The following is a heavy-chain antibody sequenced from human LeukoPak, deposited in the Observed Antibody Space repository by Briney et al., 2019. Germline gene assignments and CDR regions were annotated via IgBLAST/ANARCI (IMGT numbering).Heavy chain of an antibody. CDR1: GFTFSSYG. CDR3: TAVRGHLWFGDLFDY. CDR2: ISGRGSTT. Sequence: GGSLRLSCAASGFTFSSYGMSWDRQAPGKGLGWVSAISGRGSTTYYADSVKGRFTISRDNSKNTLYMQMNSLRAEDTAVYYCTAVRGHLWFGDLFDYWGQGTLVTISS. J-gene: IGHJ4*02. D-gene: IGHD3-10*01. V-gene: IGHV3-23*01.